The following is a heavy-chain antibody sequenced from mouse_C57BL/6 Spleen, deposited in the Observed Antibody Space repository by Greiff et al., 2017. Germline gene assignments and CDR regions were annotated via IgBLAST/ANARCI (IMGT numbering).Heavy chain of an antibody. CDR3: ARSQNY. J-gene: IGHJ4*01. CDR1: GYSFTGYY. V-gene: IGHV1-42*01. Sequence: VQLQQSGPELVKPGASVKISCKASGYSFTGYYMNWVKQSPEKSLEWIGEINPSTGGTTYNQKFKAKATLTVDKSSSTAYMQLKSLTSEDSAVYYCARSQNYWGQGTSVTVSS. CDR2: INPSTGGT.